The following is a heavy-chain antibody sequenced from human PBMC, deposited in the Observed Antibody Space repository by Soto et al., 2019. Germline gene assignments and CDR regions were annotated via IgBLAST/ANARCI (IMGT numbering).Heavy chain of an antibody. V-gene: IGHV2-5*02. J-gene: IGHJ5*02. CDR2: IYWDGER. CDR3: AHPRCGGNSACFDA. D-gene: IGHD2-21*02. Sequence: QITLKESGPSLLKPTQTLTLTCTFSGFSLTSGPAGVGWIRQPPGKALEWLALIYWDGERRYSPSLKSRLTITKDISKDQVVLTMTNMDPVDTGTYYCAHPRCGGNSACFDAWGQGTLVTVSS. CDR1: GFSLTSGPAG.